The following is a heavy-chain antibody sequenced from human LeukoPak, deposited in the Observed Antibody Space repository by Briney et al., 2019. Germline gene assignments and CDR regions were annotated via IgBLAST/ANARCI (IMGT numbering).Heavy chain of an antibody. CDR1: GYSSTNYG. V-gene: IGHV1-18*01. CDR2: IHIYRGNT. CDR3: ATGRDFDWLH. D-gene: IGHD3-9*01. Sequence: APVKASCKASGYSSTNYGISWVRQAPGQGLEWMGWIHIYRGNTNYAQKFQGRETMTEDTSTDTAYMELRSLRSEDTAVYYCATGRDFDWLHWGQGTLVTVPS. J-gene: IGHJ4*02.